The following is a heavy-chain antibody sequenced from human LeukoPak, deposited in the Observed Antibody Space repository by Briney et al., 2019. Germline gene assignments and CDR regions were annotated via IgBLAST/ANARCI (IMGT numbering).Heavy chain of an antibody. CDR2: ISGSGYYT. CDR3: AKDGSWGDYYFYFYMDV. D-gene: IGHD3-16*01. CDR1: GFPFSASA. J-gene: IGHJ6*03. Sequence: GGSLRLSCAASGFPFSASAMTWVRQAPGKGLEWVSGISGSGYYTYYADSVKGRFTISRDNSKNTLYKEMNSLRAEDPAVYYCAKDGSWGDYYFYFYMDVWGKGTTVTVSS. V-gene: IGHV3-23*01.